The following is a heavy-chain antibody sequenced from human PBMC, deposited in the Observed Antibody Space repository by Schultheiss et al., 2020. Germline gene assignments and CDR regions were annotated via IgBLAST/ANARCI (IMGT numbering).Heavy chain of an antibody. Sequence: GESLKISCSASGFTFSSYWMHWVRQAPGKGLVWVSRINSDGSSTTYADSVKGRFTISRDNAKNTLYLQMNSLRAEDTAVYYCARGGYGSGSLYFDYWGQGTLVTCSS. CDR3: ARGGYGSGSLYFDY. J-gene: IGHJ4*02. CDR1: GFTFSSYW. V-gene: IGHV3-74*01. CDR2: INSDGSST. D-gene: IGHD3-10*01.